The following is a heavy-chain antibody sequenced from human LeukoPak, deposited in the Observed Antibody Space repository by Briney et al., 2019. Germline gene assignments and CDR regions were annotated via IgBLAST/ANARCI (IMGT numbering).Heavy chain of an antibody. J-gene: IGHJ3*02. D-gene: IGHD3-10*01. CDR2: IPIFGTA. CDR3: ARHLEGGSGSNAFDI. V-gene: IGHV1-69*05. Sequence: IPIFGTANYAQKFQGRVTITTDESTSTAYMELSSLRSEDTAVYYCARHLEGGSGSNAFDIWGQGTMVTVS.